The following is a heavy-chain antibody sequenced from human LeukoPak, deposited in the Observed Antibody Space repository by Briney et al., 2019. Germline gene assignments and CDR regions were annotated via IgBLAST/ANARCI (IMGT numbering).Heavy chain of an antibody. J-gene: IGHJ4*02. CDR3: ARDLDGSGSYYTDY. CDR2: ISAYNGNT. CDR1: AYTFSNYG. V-gene: IGHV1-18*01. Sequence: GASVKVSCKASAYTFSNYGFNWVRQAPGQGLGWMGWISAYNGNTKYAQKLQGRFTMSTDTSTSTAYMELRSLTSDDTAVYYCARDLDGSGSYYTDYWGQGTLVTVSS. D-gene: IGHD3-10*01.